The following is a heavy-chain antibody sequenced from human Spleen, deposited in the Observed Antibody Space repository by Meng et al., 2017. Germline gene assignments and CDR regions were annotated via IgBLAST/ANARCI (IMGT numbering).Heavy chain of an antibody. CDR1: GYTITELS. J-gene: IGHJ4*02. Sequence: ASVKVSCKVSGYTITELSMHWVRQAPGKGLEWMGGFDPEDGETIYAQKFQGRVTMTEDTSTDTAYMELSSLRSEDTAVYYCARDGERQEIALVTATPSPPDYWGQGTLVTVSS. CDR3: ARDGERQEIALVTATPSPPDY. V-gene: IGHV1-24*01. CDR2: FDPEDGET. D-gene: IGHD2-21*02.